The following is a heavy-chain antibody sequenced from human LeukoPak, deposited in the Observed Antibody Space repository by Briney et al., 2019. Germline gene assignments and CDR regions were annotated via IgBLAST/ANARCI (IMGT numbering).Heavy chain of an antibody. Sequence: GGSLRLSCAASGFTFSSYRMHWVPQAPGKGLESVAAIWYDGSIQYYADSVKGRFTIPRDNSKNTLYLQMDSLRAEDTAVYYCARAGYCSGGSCYGSDYWGQGTLVSVSS. J-gene: IGHJ4*02. CDR3: ARAGYCSGGSCYGSDY. V-gene: IGHV3-33*01. CDR1: GFTFSSYR. CDR2: IWYDGSIQ. D-gene: IGHD2-15*01.